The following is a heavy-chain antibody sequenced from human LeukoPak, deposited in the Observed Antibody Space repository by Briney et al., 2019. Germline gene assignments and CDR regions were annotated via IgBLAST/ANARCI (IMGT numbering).Heavy chain of an antibody. V-gene: IGHV3-23*01. D-gene: IGHD5-18*01. CDR3: AKDNTADTAMVYYYYYGMDV. J-gene: IGHJ6*01. Sequence: GGSLRLSCATSGFTFSSYAMSWVRQAPGKVLEWVSAISGSGGSTYYADSVKGRVTISRDNYKNTLYLQMKSLRAEDTDVYYCAKDNTADTAMVYYYYYGMDVWGQGTTVTVSS. CDR2: ISGSGGST. CDR1: GFTFSSYA.